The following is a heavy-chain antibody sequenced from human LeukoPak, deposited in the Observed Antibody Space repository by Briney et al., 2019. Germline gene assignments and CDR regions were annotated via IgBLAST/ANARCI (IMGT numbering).Heavy chain of an antibody. CDR3: AGGPSYGPFDY. CDR1: GFTFRSFV. J-gene: IGHJ4*02. V-gene: IGHV3-66*01. Sequence: GGSLRLSCAASGFTFRSFVMHWVRQAPGKGLEWVSVIYSGGGTKYADSVKGIFTISRDSSKNTLYLQMNSLRAEDTAVYYCAGGPSYGPFDYWGQGTLVTVSS. CDR2: IYSGGGT. D-gene: IGHD3-10*01.